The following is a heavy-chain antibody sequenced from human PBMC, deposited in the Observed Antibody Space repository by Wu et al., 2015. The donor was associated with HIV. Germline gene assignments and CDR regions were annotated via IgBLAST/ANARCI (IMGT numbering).Heavy chain of an antibody. D-gene: IGHD6-13*01. CDR1: AYTFTGYY. V-gene: IGHV1-2*02. Sequence: QVQLVQSGAEVKKPGASVKVSCKASAYTFTGYYMHWVRQAPGQGLEWMGWINPNSGGTNYAQKFQGRVTMTRDTSISTAYMELSRLRSGDTAVYYCASKGAKGSSSLGWFDPWGQGTLVTVSS. J-gene: IGHJ5*02. CDR3: ASKGAKGSSSLGWFDP. CDR2: INPNSGGT.